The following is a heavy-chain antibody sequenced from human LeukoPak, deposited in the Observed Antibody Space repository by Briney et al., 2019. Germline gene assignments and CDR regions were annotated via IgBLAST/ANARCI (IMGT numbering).Heavy chain of an antibody. D-gene: IGHD3-3*01. J-gene: IGHJ4*02. CDR2: IIPIFGTA. Sequence: ASVKVSCKASGGTFSSYAISWVRQAPGQGLEWMGRIIPIFGTANYAQKFQGRVTITTDESTSTAYMELSGLRSEDTAVYYCARGPLHDFWSGYLDYWGQGTLVTVSS. CDR1: GGTFSSYA. CDR3: ARGPLHDFWSGYLDY. V-gene: IGHV1-69*05.